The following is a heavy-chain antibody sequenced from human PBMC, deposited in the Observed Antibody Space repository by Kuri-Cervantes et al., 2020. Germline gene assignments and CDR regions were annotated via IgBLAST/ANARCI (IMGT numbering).Heavy chain of an antibody. J-gene: IGHJ4*02. Sequence: SETLSLTCTVSGGSISSSSYYWGWIRQPPGKGLEWIVSIYYSGSTCYNPSLKSRVTISVDTSKNQFSLKLSSVTAADTAVYYCARDIMVRGVIRDYSGQGTLVTVSS. D-gene: IGHD3-10*01. CDR2: IYYSGST. CDR1: GGSISSSSYY. V-gene: IGHV4-39*07. CDR3: ARDIMVRGVIRDY.